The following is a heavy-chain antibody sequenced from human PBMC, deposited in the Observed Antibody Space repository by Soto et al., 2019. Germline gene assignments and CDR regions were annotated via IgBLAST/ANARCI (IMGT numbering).Heavy chain of an antibody. D-gene: IGHD6-13*01. J-gene: IGHJ4*02. V-gene: IGHV4-59*01. Sequence: ETLSLTCTLSGGSMSSFYWSWIRQPPGKGLEWIGYIYYSGNTNYNPSLKSRVTISVDTSKNQFSLRLSSVTAADSAVYYCARGGDISSWNYWGQGTLVTVSS. CDR3: ARGGDISSWNY. CDR2: IYYSGNT. CDR1: GGSMSSFY.